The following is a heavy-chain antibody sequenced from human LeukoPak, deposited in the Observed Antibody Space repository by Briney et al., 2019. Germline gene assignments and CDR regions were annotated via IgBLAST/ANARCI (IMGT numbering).Heavy chain of an antibody. CDR2: FDPEDGET. CDR3: ATDTVTYYGSGSYASPFDY. J-gene: IGHJ4*02. Sequence: ASVKVSCKVSGYTHTELSMHWVRQAPGKGLEWMGGFDPEDGETIYAQKFQGRVTMTEDTSTDTAYMELSSLRSEDTAVYYCATDTVTYYGSGSYASPFDYWGQGTLVTVSS. D-gene: IGHD3-10*01. CDR1: GYTHTELS. V-gene: IGHV1-24*01.